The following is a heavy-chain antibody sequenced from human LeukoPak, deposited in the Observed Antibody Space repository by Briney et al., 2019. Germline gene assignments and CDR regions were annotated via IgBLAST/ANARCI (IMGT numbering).Heavy chain of an antibody. CDR1: GFTFSNYE. V-gene: IGHV3-48*03. CDR3: AREFGSAGGYGMHV. D-gene: IGHD3-10*01. CDR2: ISSRGSSI. J-gene: IGHJ6*02. Sequence: GGSLRLSCAASGFTFSNYEMNWVRQGPGKGLEWVSYISSRGSSIYYADSMKGRFTISRDNAKNSLYLQMNSLRAEDTAVYYCAREFGSAGGYGMHVWGQGTTVTVSS.